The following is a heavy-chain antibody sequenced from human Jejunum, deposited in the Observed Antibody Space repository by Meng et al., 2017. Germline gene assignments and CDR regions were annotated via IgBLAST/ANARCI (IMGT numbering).Heavy chain of an antibody. CDR2: MNPASGNT. Sequence: ASVKVSCKASGYTFTNFDINWVRQAAGQGLEWMGWMNPASGNTGYSEKFQGRVTMTMNPSISTAYMELSGLRTDDTAVYYCARPRQFWDKVWGKWDYFGTDVWGQGTTVTVSS. J-gene: IGHJ6*02. D-gene: IGHD3-16*01. CDR1: GYTFTNFD. V-gene: IGHV1-8*01. CDR3: ARPRQFWDKVWGKWDYFGTDV.